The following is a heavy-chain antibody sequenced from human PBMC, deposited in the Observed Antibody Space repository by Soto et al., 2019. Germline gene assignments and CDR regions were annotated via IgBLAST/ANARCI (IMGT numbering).Heavy chain of an antibody. V-gene: IGHV1-46*03. CDR1: GYTFTSYY. CDR3: TRAPSYGSFDI. CDR2: INPSGGST. D-gene: IGHD4-17*01. J-gene: IGHJ3*02. Sequence: ASVKVSCKASGYTFTSYYIHWVRQAPGQGLEWMGIINPSGGSTTYAQKFQGRVTMTRDTSTSTVYMELSSLRSEDTAVYYCTRAPSYGSFDIWGQGTMVTVSS.